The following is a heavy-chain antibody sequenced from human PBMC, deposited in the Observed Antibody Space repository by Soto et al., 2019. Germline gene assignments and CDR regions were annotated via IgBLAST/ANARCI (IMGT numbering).Heavy chain of an antibody. CDR1: GGSISSGDYY. Sequence: QVQLQESGPGLVKPSQTLSLTCTVSGGSISSGDYYWSWIRQPPGKGLEWIGYIYYSGSTYYNPSLTSRVSISVDTSKNQCSLKLSSVTAADTAVYYCASHDYAHYGMDVWGQGTTVTVSS. CDR2: IYYSGST. J-gene: IGHJ6*02. D-gene: IGHD3-16*01. V-gene: IGHV4-30-4*01. CDR3: ASHDYAHYGMDV.